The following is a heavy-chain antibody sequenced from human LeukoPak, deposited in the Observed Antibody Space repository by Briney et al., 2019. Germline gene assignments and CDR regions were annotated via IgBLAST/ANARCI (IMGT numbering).Heavy chain of an antibody. CDR1: AFTFSSYA. Sequence: GRSLRLSCAASAFTFSSYAMHWVRQAPGKGLEWVAVTSYDESTKHYADSVKGRFTISRDNYKNTLYLQMNTLRAEDTAVYYCAKGRGYCSGGSCYSGFDYWGQGTLVTVSS. V-gene: IGHV3-30-3*01. D-gene: IGHD2-15*01. CDR3: AKGRGYCSGGSCYSGFDY. J-gene: IGHJ4*02. CDR2: TSYDESTK.